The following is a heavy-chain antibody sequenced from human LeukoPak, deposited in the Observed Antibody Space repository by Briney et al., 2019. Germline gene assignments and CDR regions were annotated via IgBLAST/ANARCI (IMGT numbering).Heavy chain of an antibody. CDR3: ARGALYQYYMDV. J-gene: IGHJ6*03. CDR1: GYTFTTYY. Sequence: ASVKVSCKASGYTFTTYYMHWVRQAPGQGLEWMGIINPSGGTTNYAQKFQGRVTVTRDTSTSTVYMELSSLRCEDTAVYYCARGALYQYYMDVWGKGTTVTVSS. CDR2: INPSGGTT. V-gene: IGHV1-46*01.